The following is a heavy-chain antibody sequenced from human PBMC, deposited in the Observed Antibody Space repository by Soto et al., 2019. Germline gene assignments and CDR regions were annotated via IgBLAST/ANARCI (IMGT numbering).Heavy chain of an antibody. Sequence: QVQLPQWGAGLLKPSETLSLTCAVYGGSFSGYFWTWIRQAPGQGLEWIGKINHSGGTNYNSSLKSRVTISVDTSKNQFSLILASVTAADTAVYYCARDRQYYHFWSGYQNEGPYGMDVWGQGTTVTVSS. V-gene: IGHV4-34*02. CDR2: INHSGGT. CDR1: GGSFSGYF. D-gene: IGHD3-3*02. J-gene: IGHJ6*02. CDR3: ARDRQYYHFWSGYQNEGPYGMDV.